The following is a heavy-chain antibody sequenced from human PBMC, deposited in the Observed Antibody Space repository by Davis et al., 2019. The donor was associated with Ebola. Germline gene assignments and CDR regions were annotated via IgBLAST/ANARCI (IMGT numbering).Heavy chain of an antibody. CDR1: GYTFTSYA. V-gene: IGHV1-3*01. D-gene: IGHD1-26*01. J-gene: IGHJ6*02. CDR3: ARTSPPLWELGYRGMDV. CDR2: INAGNGNT. Sequence: AASVKVSCKASGYTFTSYAMHWVRQAPGQRLEWMGWINAGNGNTKYSQKFQGRVTITADESTSTAYMELSSLRSEDTAVYYCARTSPPLWELGYRGMDVWGQGTTVTVSS.